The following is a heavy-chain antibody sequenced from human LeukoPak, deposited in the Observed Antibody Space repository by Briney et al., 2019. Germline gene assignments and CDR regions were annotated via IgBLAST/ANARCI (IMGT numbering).Heavy chain of an antibody. V-gene: IGHV4-59*12. D-gene: IGHD3-9*01. CDR1: GGSISSYY. Sequence: SETLSLTCTVSGGSISSYYWSWIRQPPGKGLEWIGCIYYSGSTNYNPSLKSRVTLSMDTSKNQFSLKLRSVTAADTAVYFCARFPYFEGFDYWGQGTQVIVSS. CDR2: IYYSGST. CDR3: ARFPYFEGFDY. J-gene: IGHJ4*02.